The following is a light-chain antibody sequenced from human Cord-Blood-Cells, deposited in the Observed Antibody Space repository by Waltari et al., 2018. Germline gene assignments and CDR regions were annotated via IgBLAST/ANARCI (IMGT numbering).Light chain of an antibody. V-gene: IGKV4-1*01. CDR3: QRYYSTPRT. CDR1: QSVLYRSHNNHY. Sequence: DIVMTQSPDSLAVSLGERASINCKSSQSVLYRSHNNHYIAWNQQKPGKPPKLLIYCASTRESEVPDPFSGSGSGTDYTLAFISQQADEVAVYYGQRYYSTPRTFDQVTKVEI. J-gene: IGKJ1*01. CDR2: CAS.